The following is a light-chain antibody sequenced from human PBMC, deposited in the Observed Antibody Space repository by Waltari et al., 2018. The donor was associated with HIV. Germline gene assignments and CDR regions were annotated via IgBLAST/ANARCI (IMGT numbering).Light chain of an antibody. CDR2: VVT. Sequence: QSVLTQPASVSGAPGHSITISCTGTAREFGDYNSVSWYQQLPGKAPKLVLYVVTQRPSGISHRFSGSRSGTTASLTISGLQAEDEADYYCSSFARNSPWLFGGGTKLTVL. V-gene: IGLV2-14*03. J-gene: IGLJ2*01. CDR3: SSFARNSPWL. CDR1: AREFGDYNS.